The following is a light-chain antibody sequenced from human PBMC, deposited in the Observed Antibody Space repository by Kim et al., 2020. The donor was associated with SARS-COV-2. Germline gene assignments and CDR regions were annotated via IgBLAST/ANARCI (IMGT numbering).Light chain of an antibody. CDR2: DND. CDR1: RSNIGTNP. Sequence: QSVLTQPPSVSAAPGQKVTISCSGGRSNIGTNPVSWYQQFPGTAPKLITYDNDKRPSGIPDRFSSSKSGTSATLGITGLRTGDEADYYCATWDSSLSVGVVGGGTK. J-gene: IGLJ3*02. V-gene: IGLV1-51*01. CDR3: ATWDSSLSVGV.